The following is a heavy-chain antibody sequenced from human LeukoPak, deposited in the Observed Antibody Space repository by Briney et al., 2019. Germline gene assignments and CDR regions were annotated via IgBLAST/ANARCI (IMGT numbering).Heavy chain of an antibody. CDR3: ARSDCVWGSYRHSPGLDV. V-gene: IGHV3-7*01. D-gene: IGHD3-16*02. CDR1: GFTFSFYW. Sequence: TGGSLRLSCAASGFTFSFYWMTWVRQAPGKGLEWVANIKYDGSETDYEDSLKGRFTISRDNAKNSLYLQMNNLRAEDTAVYYCARSDCVWGSYRHSPGLDVWGHGTMVTVSS. CDR2: IKYDGSET. J-gene: IGHJ3*01.